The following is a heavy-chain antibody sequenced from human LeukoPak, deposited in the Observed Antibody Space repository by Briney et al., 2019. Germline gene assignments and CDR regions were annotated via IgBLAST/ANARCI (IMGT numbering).Heavy chain of an antibody. V-gene: IGHV3-23*01. CDR3: AKNYYDSSGYETTYFDY. J-gene: IGHJ4*02. D-gene: IGHD3-22*01. CDR1: GFTFISYA. Sequence: GSLSLSFAASGFTFISYAMSWVRQAPGKGLEWVSAIIGSGGSAYYSDSVKGRVTISRDNSKNTLYLQMNSLRAEDTAVYYCAKNYYDSSGYETTYFDYWGQGTLVTVSS. CDR2: IIGSGGSA.